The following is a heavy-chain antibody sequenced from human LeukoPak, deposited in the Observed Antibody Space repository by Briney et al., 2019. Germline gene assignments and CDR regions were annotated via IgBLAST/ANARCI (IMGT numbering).Heavy chain of an antibody. V-gene: IGHV1-8*01. D-gene: IGHD2-2*01. CDR3: ARGDLGYCSSTSCYVVDY. Sequence: ASVEVSCKASGYTFTTYDINWERQATGQGLEWMGWMNPNSGNTGYAQKFQGRVTMTRDTSISTAYMELSSLRSEDTAVYYCARGDLGYCSSTSCYVVDYWGQGTLVTVSS. CDR1: GYTFTTYD. J-gene: IGHJ4*02. CDR2: MNPNSGNT.